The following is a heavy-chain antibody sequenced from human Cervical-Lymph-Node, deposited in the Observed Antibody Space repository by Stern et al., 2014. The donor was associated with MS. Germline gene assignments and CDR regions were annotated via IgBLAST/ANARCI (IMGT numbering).Heavy chain of an antibody. J-gene: IGHJ4*02. Sequence: VQLVESGGAVVQPGRSLRLSCAASGFTFSSYGMHWVRQAPGKGLEWVTVISYDGNHKYYAASVKGRSTISRDNSKNTLHLQMNSVTPDDTAIYYCARDYEDTSMLFDHWGQGTLVTVSS. CDR2: ISYDGNHK. D-gene: IGHD2-8*01. V-gene: IGHV3-30*03. CDR1: GFTFSSYG. CDR3: ARDYEDTSMLFDH.